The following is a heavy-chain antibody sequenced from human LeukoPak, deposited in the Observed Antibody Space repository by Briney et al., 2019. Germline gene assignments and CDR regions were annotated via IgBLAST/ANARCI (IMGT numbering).Heavy chain of an antibody. D-gene: IGHD3-22*01. CDR3: ARTYYYDSSGYSSFDY. CDR1: GGSISSGGYY. CDR2: IYYSGST. V-gene: IGHV4-31*03. Sequence: PSQTLSLTCTVSGGSISSGGYYWSWIRQHPGKGLEWIGYIYYSGSTYYNPSLKSRVTISVDTSKNQFSLKLSSVTAADTAVYYCARTYYYDSSGYSSFDYWGQGTLVTVSS. J-gene: IGHJ4*02.